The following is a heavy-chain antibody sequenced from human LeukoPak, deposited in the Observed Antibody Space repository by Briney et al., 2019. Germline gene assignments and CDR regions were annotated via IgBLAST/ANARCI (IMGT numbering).Heavy chain of an antibody. CDR3: APLGGAVAGTNWFDP. J-gene: IGHJ5*02. CDR1: GFSLSTRGVG. CDR2: IYWDDDE. Sequence: ESGPTLVNPPQTLTLTCTFSGFSLSTRGVGVGWIRQPPGKALEWLALIYWDDDERYSPSLKSRLTITKDTSKNQVVLTMTNMDPVDTATYYCAPLGGAVAGTNWFDPWGQRTLVTVSS. D-gene: IGHD6-19*01. V-gene: IGHV2-5*02.